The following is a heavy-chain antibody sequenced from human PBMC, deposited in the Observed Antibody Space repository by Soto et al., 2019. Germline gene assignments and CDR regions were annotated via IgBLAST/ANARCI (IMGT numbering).Heavy chain of an antibody. CDR3: ARDRGNMVAIFHHYYGMDV. Sequence: AASVKVSCKASGYTLTGQYMHWVRQAPGQGLEWMGWINPDSGDTKYAQKFQGRVTMTRDTSISTVYMELSRLKSDDTAVYYCARDRGNMVAIFHHYYGMDVWGQGTTVTVSS. CDR2: INPDSGDT. D-gene: IGHD3-3*02. CDR1: GYTLTGQY. J-gene: IGHJ6*02. V-gene: IGHV1-2*02.